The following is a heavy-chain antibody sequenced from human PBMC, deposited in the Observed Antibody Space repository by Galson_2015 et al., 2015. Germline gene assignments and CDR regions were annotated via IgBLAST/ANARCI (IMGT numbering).Heavy chain of an antibody. V-gene: IGHV3-66*02. CDR1: GFTVSSNY. CDR3: ARERVRILTGYYSSYGMDV. Sequence: SLRLSCAASGFTVSSNYMSWVRQAPGKGLEWVSVIYSGGSTYYADSVKGRFTISRDNSKNTLYLQMNSLRAEDTAVCYCARERVRILTGYYSSYGMDVWGQGTTVTVSS. J-gene: IGHJ6*02. CDR2: IYSGGST. D-gene: IGHD3-9*01.